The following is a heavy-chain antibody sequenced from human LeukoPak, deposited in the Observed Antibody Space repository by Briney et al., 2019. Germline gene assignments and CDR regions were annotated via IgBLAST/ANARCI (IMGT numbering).Heavy chain of an antibody. CDR1: GASISGNY. J-gene: IGHJ4*02. Sequence: SETLSLTCTVSGASISGNYWSWIRQPPGKGLEWIGYVHYSGTTHYNPSLNSRVTISAETSKNQFSLTLTSVSAADTAVYYCARGVDYWGQGTLVTVSS. CDR2: VHYSGTT. CDR3: ARGVDY. V-gene: IGHV4-59*01.